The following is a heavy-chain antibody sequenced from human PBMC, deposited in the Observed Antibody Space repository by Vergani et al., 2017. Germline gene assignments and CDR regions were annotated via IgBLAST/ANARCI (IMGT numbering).Heavy chain of an antibody. V-gene: IGHV1-2*02. D-gene: IGHD6-13*01. CDR3: ARDMGYSSSWYYYYYYLDV. CDR2: IIPNTGGT. CDR1: GGTFSSYA. J-gene: IGHJ6*03. Sequence: QVQLVQSGAEVKKPGSSVKVSCKASGGTFSSYAISWVRQAPGQGLEWMGGIIPNTGGTNSAQKFQGRVTLTRDTSISTAYMELSRLRSDDTAVYYCARDMGYSSSWYYYYYYLDVWGKGTTVTVSS.